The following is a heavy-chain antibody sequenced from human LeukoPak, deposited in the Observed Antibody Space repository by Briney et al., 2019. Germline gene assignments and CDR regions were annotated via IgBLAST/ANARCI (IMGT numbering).Heavy chain of an antibody. CDR2: IWYDGSNK. V-gene: IGHV3-33*01. CDR1: GFTFSGYG. J-gene: IGHJ4*02. Sequence: GGSLRLSCAASGFTFSGYGMHWVRQAPGKGLEWVAVIWYDGSNKYYADSVKGRFTISRDNSKNTLFLQMNSLRAEDTAVYYCARDVWGLDYWGQGTLVTVSS. CDR3: ARDVWGLDY. D-gene: IGHD2-8*01.